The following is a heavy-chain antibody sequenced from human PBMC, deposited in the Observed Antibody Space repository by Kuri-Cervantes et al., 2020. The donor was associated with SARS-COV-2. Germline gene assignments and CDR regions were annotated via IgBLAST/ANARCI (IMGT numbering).Heavy chain of an antibody. D-gene: IGHD3-16*01. J-gene: IGHJ3*02. CDR3: ARDPIYDYVWGCYRDDAFDI. CDR2: ISISNSYI. CDR1: GFTFSSYS. Sequence: GGSLRLFCAASGFTFSSYSMNWVRQAPGQGLEWVSSISISNSYIYYADSVNGRFTITRDNAKNSLYLQMNSLRAEDTAVYYCARDPIYDYVWGCYRDDAFDIWGQGTMVTVSS. V-gene: IGHV3-21*01.